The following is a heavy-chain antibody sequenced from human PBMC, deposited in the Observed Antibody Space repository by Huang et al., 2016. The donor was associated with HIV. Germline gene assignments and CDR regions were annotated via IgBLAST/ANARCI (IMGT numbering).Heavy chain of an antibody. D-gene: IGHD6-6*01. CDR3: ASASIAARRWFDP. CDR1: GGSMSSYY. J-gene: IGHJ5*02. V-gene: IGHV4-59*01. CDR2: IYYSGTT. Sequence: QVQLQESGPGLVKPSETLSLTCTVSGGSMSSYYWSWIRQPPGKGLEGSGYIYYSGTTNYNPALTSRVTISVDTSKNQFSLRLSSVTAADTAVYYCASASIAARRWFDPWGQGSLVTVSS.